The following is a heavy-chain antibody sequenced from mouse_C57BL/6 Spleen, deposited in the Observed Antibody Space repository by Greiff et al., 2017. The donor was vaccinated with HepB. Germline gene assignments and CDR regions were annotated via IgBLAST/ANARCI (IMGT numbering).Heavy chain of an antibody. J-gene: IGHJ4*01. Sequence: VKLMESGPGLVQPSQSLSITCTVSGFSLTSYGVHWVRQSPGKGLEWLGMIWRGGSTDYNAAFMSRLSITKDNSKSQVFFKLNSLQADDTAIYCCAKKSNGGYYVMDYWGQGTSVTVSS. CDR2: IWRGGST. V-gene: IGHV2-5*01. CDR1: GFSLTSYG. D-gene: IGHD1-1*02. CDR3: AKKSNGGYYVMDY.